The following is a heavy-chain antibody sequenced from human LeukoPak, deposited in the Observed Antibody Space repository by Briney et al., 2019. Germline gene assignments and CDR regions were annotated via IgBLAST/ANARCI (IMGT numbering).Heavy chain of an antibody. J-gene: IGHJ4*02. D-gene: IGHD3-10*01. CDR3: AKYYYGSGSYYKVLDY. Sequence: GGALRLSCAASGFTFSSYGMSWVRQAPGKGLEWVSVISGSGGSTYHADSVKGRFTISKDNSKNTLYLQMNSLRAEDTAVYYCAKYYYGSGSYYKVLDYWGQGTLVTVSS. CDR2: ISGSGGST. V-gene: IGHV3-23*01. CDR1: GFTFSSYG.